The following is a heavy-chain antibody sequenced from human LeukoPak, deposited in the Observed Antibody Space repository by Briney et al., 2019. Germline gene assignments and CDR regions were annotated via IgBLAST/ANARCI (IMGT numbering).Heavy chain of an antibody. CDR3: ARVPGTFDL. CDR2: INPNSGDT. Sequence: ASVKVSCKASGYTFTDYYMYWVRQAPGQGLEWMGRINPNSGDTNYAQKFQGRVTMTRDTSISTAYVELTRLRSDDTAVYYCARVPGTFDLWGQGTMVTVSS. J-gene: IGHJ3*01. CDR1: GYTFTDYY. V-gene: IGHV1-2*06.